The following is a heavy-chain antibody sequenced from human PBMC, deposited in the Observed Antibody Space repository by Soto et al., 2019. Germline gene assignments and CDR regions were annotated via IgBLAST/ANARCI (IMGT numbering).Heavy chain of an antibody. V-gene: IGHV3-30*03. J-gene: IGHJ6*03. CDR2: ISYDGSNK. Sequence: GGSLRLSCAASGFTFSSYGMHWVRQAPGKGLEWVAVISYDGSNKYYADSVKGRFTISRDNSKSTLYLQMNSLRAEDTAVYYCARDGSGSYYYYYYMDVWGKGTTVTVSS. CDR1: GFTFSSYG. CDR3: ARDGSGSYYYYYYMDV. D-gene: IGHD3-10*01.